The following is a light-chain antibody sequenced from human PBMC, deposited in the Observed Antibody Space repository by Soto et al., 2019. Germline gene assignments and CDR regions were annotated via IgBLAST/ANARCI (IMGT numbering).Light chain of an antibody. CDR1: QSVSSN. J-gene: IGKJ1*01. CDR3: QQYNNWPPWP. CDR2: GAS. Sequence: EIVMTLSPATLSVSTGERATLSCRASQSVSSNLAWYQQKPGQAPRLLIYGASTRATGIPARFSGSGSGTEFTLTISSLQSEDFAVYYCQQYNNWPPWPFGQGTKVDIK. V-gene: IGKV3-15*01.